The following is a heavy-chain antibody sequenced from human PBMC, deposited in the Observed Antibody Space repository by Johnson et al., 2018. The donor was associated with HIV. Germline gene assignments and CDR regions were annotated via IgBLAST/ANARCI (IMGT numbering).Heavy chain of an antibody. D-gene: IGHD6-13*01. Sequence: ESGGDLVQPGGSLRLSCAASGFTFSSYAMSWFRQAPVKGLEGVSSISAGGGSTFYADSVKGRFTISRDNSKNTLYLQMNRLRAEDTAIYYCAKIEYISSWKAFDIWGQGTMVTVSS. V-gene: IGHV3-23*01. CDR1: GFTFSSYA. CDR2: ISAGGGST. CDR3: AKIEYISSWKAFDI. J-gene: IGHJ3*02.